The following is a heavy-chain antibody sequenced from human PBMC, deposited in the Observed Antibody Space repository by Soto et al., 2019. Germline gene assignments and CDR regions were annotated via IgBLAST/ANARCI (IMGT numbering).Heavy chain of an antibody. CDR1: GFTFSSYA. D-gene: IGHD4-4*01. Sequence: GGSLRLSCAASGFTFSSYAMSWVRQAPGKGLEWVSAIRNSGGSTDYADSVKGRFTISRDNSKNTLYLQMNCLRAEDTAVYYCAKEGRSGVTTSRVNDYWGQGTLVTVSS. CDR2: IRNSGGST. V-gene: IGHV3-23*01. CDR3: AKEGRSGVTTSRVNDY. J-gene: IGHJ4*02.